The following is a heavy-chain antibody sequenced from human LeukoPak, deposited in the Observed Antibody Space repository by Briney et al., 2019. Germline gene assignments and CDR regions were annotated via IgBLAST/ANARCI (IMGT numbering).Heavy chain of an antibody. D-gene: IGHD5-18*01. J-gene: IGHJ3*02. CDR1: GYTFTGYY. Sequence: ASVKVSCKASGYTFTGYYMHWVRQAPGQGLEWMGWINPNSGGTNYAQKFQGWVTMTRDTSISTAYLQWSSLKASDTAMYYCARGDVDTMAFDIWGQGTMVTVSS. CDR2: INPNSGGT. CDR3: ARGDVDTMAFDI. V-gene: IGHV1-2*04.